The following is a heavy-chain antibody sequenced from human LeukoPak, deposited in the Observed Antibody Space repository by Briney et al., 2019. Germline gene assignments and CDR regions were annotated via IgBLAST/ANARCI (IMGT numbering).Heavy chain of an antibody. V-gene: IGHV1-46*01. J-gene: IGHJ6*02. CDR2: INPSGGST. Sequence: ASVKVSCKASGYTFTSYYMHWVRQAPGQGLEWMGIINPSGGSTNYAQKFQGRVTMTRDTSTSTVYMELSSLRSEDTAVYYCARGQLPRGYYYGMDVWGQGTTVTVSS. D-gene: IGHD6-6*01. CDR1: GYTFTSYY. CDR3: ARGQLPRGYYYGMDV.